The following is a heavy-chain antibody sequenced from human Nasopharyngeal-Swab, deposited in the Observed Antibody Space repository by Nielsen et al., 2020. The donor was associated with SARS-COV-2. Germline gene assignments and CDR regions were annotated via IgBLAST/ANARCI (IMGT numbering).Heavy chain of an antibody. Sequence: GESLKISCSASGFTFSSYAMHWVRQAPGKGLEYVSAISSNGGSTYYADSVKGRFTISRDNSKNTLHLQMSSLRAEDTAVYYCVKAVGSYMYYFDYWGQGTLVTVSS. J-gene: IGHJ4*02. CDR1: GFTFSSYA. D-gene: IGHD1-26*01. CDR2: ISSNGGST. V-gene: IGHV3-64D*08. CDR3: VKAVGSYMYYFDY.